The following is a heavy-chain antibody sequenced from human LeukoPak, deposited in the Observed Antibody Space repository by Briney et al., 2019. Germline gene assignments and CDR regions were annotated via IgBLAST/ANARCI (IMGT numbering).Heavy chain of an antibody. Sequence: GGSLRLSCAASGFSFRSHGMNWVRQAPGKGLEWVSYISSSGSTIYYADSVKGRFTISRDNAKNSLYLQMNSLRAEDTAVYYCAELGITMIGGVWGKGTTVTISS. CDR3: AELGITMIGGV. D-gene: IGHD3-10*02. CDR2: ISSSGSTI. J-gene: IGHJ6*04. CDR1: GFSFRSHG. V-gene: IGHV3-48*04.